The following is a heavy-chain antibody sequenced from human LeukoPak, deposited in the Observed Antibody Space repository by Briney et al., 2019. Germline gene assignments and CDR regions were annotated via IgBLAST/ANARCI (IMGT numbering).Heavy chain of an antibody. V-gene: IGHV3-74*01. Sequence: GESLRLSCAASGCPFSNYWFHWVRQAPGEGLVWVSRTNEHGTIINYADSVKGRFTISRDNAKNTLYLQMNSLRTEDSALYYCVVDLSGSADYWGQGTLVTVSS. CDR1: GCPFSNYW. D-gene: IGHD3-10*01. CDR2: TNEHGTII. CDR3: VVDLSGSADY. J-gene: IGHJ4*02.